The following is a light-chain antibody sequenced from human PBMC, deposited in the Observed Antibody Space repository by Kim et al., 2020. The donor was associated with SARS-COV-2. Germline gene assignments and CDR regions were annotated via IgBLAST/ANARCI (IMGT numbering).Light chain of an antibody. CDR1: SRDVGGFNF. Sequence: GQSITISCNGTSRDVGGFNFVSWYQQHPGKAPKLIILDVNQRPSGVSNRFSGSKSGNTASLTISGLQAEDEADYYCIAYTNINTHVFGTGTKVTVL. CDR3: IAYTNINTHV. V-gene: IGLV2-14*03. J-gene: IGLJ1*01. CDR2: DVN.